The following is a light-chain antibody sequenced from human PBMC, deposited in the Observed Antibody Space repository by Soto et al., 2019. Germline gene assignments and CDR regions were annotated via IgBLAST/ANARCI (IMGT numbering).Light chain of an antibody. CDR1: QSVSSY. J-gene: IGKJ4*01. Sequence: EIVLPQSTGTLSLSPGERATLSCRASQSVSSYLAWYQQKPGQAPRLLIYDASNRATGIPARLSGSGSGTDFTLTISSLEPEEGSVDDGQQRSNWPLTFCGGTKVDIK. V-gene: IGKV3-11*01. CDR3: QQRSNWPLT. CDR2: DAS.